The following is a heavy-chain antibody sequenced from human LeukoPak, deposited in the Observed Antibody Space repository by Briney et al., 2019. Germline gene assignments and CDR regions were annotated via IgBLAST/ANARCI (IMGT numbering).Heavy chain of an antibody. D-gene: IGHD6-13*01. V-gene: IGHV3-30*03. CDR2: ISYDGGDK. CDR1: GFTFTAYG. J-gene: IGHJ4*02. Sequence: EGSLRLSCAGSGFTFTAYGIHWVRQAPGKGLEWVSLISYDGGDKYFADSVKGRFAISRDNSKNTVYLQMNSLRAEDTAVYFCARAAAAGTWPLTFWGQGTLVTVSS. CDR3: ARAAAAGTWPLTF.